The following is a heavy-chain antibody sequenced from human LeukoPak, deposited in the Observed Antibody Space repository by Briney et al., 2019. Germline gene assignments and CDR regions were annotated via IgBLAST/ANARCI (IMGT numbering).Heavy chain of an antibody. CDR2: IYYSGST. CDR1: GGSISSSSYY. D-gene: IGHD3-22*01. Sequence: KSSETLSLTCTVSGGSISSSSYYWGWIRQPPGKGLEWIGSIYYSGSTYYNPSLKSRVTISVDTSKNQFSLKLSSVTAADTAVYYCARDYYDSRAFYYYMDVWGKGTTVTVSS. V-gene: IGHV4-39*02. J-gene: IGHJ6*03. CDR3: ARDYYDSRAFYYYMDV.